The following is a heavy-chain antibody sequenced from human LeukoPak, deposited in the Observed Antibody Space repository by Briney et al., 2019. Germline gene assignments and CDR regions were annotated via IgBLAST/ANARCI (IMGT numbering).Heavy chain of an antibody. D-gene: IGHD3-9*01. J-gene: IGHJ5*02. V-gene: IGHV4-39*01. CDR3: ARRSYDILTGYYPNWFDP. Sequence: LETLSLTCTVSGGSISSSSYYWGWIRQPPGKGLEWIGSIYYSGSTYYNPSLKSRVTISVNTSKNQFSLKLSSVTAADTAVYYCARRSYDILTGYYPNWFDPWGQGTLVTVSS. CDR2: IYYSGST. CDR1: GGSISSSSYY.